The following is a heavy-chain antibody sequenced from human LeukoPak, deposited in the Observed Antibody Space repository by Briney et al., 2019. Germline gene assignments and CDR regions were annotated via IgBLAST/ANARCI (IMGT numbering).Heavy chain of an antibody. J-gene: IGHJ3*02. V-gene: IGHV1-46*03. Sequence: ASVKVSCKASGFTFTSYYMHWVRQAPGQGLEWMGIINPSGGSTSYPQEFQGRVTMTRDPSTSTVYMELSSLRSEDTAVYYCACVVRGAFDIWGQGTLVTVSS. D-gene: IGHD2-21*01. CDR2: INPSGGST. CDR1: GFTFTSYY. CDR3: ACVVRGAFDI.